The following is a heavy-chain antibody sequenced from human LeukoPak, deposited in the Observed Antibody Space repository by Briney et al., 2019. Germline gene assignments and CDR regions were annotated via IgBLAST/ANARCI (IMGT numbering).Heavy chain of an antibody. CDR3: ARNLAAHGYYYYYGMDV. CDR2: ISSSSSYI. V-gene: IGHV3-21*01. Sequence: PGGSLRLSCAASGFTFSAFGMNWVRQAPGKGLEWVSSISSSSSYIYYADSVKGRFTISRDNAKNSLYLQMNSLRAEDTAVYYCARNLAAHGYYYYYGMDVWGQGTTVTVSS. CDR1: GFTFSAFG. D-gene: IGHD6-6*01. J-gene: IGHJ6*02.